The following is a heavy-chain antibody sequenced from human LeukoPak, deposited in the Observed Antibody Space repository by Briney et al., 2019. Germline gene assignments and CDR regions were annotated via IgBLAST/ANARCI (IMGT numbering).Heavy chain of an antibody. Sequence: ASVKVSCKASGYTFTSYGISWVRQAPGQGLEWMGWISAYNGNTNYAQKLQGRVTMTTDTSTSTAYMGLRSLRSDDTAVYYCARELYYYGSGSYYKGGYFDYWGQGTLVTVSS. J-gene: IGHJ4*02. CDR3: ARELYYYGSGSYYKGGYFDY. V-gene: IGHV1-18*01. CDR2: ISAYNGNT. D-gene: IGHD3-10*01. CDR1: GYTFTSYG.